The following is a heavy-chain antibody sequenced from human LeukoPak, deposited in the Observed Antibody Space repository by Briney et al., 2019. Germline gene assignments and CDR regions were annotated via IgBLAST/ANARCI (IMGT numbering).Heavy chain of an antibody. V-gene: IGHV3-48*01. CDR2: ISSSTSTI. J-gene: IGHJ6*02. D-gene: IGHD2-8*02. Sequence: PGGSLRLSCAASGFTFSSYSMNWVRQAPGKGLEWISYISSSTSTIYYADSVKGRFTISRDNAKNSLYLQMNSLRAEDTAVYYCAKRSLVYYGMDVWGQGTTVTVSS. CDR3: AKRSLVYYGMDV. CDR1: GFTFSSYS.